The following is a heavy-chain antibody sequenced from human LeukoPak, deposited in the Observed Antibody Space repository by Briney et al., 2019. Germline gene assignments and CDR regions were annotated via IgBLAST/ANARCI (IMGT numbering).Heavy chain of an antibody. CDR3: ARQSCSSTRCLYDAFNI. D-gene: IGHD2-2*01. CDR2: IYPGDSDT. Sequence: GESLKISCKGSGYSFTSYWIGWVRQMPGKGPEWMGIIYPGDSDTIYSPSFQGQVTISADKSISTAYLQWSSLKASGTAMYYCARQSCSSTRCLYDAFNIWGQGTMVTVSA. V-gene: IGHV5-51*01. CDR1: GYSFTSYW. J-gene: IGHJ3*02.